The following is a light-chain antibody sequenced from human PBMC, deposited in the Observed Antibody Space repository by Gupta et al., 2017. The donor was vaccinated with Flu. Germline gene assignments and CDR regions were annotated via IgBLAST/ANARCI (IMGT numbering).Light chain of an antibody. Sequence: VVTPEPSFSLSPRGTVTVTCGLSSGSVSTSSNPSWYQQTPGQAPRTLIYSTSTRSSGVPDRFSGSMLGNKAALTITGAQAEDESDYYCAAYMGSGSWVFGGGTKLTVL. CDR3: AAYMGSGSWV. CDR2: STS. CDR1: SGSVSTSSN. J-gene: IGLJ3*02. V-gene: IGLV8-61*01.